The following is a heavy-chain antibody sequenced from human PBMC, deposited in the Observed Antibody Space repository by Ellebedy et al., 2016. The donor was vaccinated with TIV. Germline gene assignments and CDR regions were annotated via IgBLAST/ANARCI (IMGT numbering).Heavy chain of an antibody. CDR3: ARGEYLEWGGDCDY. D-gene: IGHD2-21*01. CDR1: GYTFTSYG. Sequence: SVKVSCXASGYTFTSYGISWVRQAPGQGLEWMGGIIPIFGTANYAQKFQGRVTITADESTSTAYMELSSLRSEDTAVYYCARGEYLEWGGDCDYWGQGTLVTVSS. CDR2: IIPIFGTA. J-gene: IGHJ4*02. V-gene: IGHV1-69*13.